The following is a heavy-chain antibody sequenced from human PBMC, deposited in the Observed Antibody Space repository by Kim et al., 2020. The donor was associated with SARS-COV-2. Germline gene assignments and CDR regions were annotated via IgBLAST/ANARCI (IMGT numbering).Heavy chain of an antibody. Sequence: YAESLKGRFTIPRDNANTTLYLQSTRLRAEDTAVYYCARTLVLSGYYGMDVWGQGTRVTVSS. J-gene: IGHJ6*02. D-gene: IGHD3-10*01. V-gene: IGHV3-33*01. CDR3: ARTLVLSGYYGMDV.